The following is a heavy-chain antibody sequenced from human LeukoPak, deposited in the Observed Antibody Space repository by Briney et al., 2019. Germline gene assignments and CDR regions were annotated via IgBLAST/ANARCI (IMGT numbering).Heavy chain of an antibody. V-gene: IGHV4-39*01. Sequence: AGGSLRLSCAASGFTVSTYGMSWVRQTPGKGLEWIGSIYYSGSTYYNPSLKSRVTVSVDTSKSQFSLKLSSVTAADTAVYYCARHYYGLGSSFDYWGQGTLVTVSS. CDR2: IYYSGST. D-gene: IGHD3-10*01. J-gene: IGHJ4*02. CDR1: GFTVSTYG. CDR3: ARHYYGLGSSFDY.